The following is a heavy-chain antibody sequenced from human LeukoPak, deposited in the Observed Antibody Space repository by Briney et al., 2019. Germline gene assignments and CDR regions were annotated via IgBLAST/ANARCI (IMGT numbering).Heavy chain of an antibody. D-gene: IGHD3-3*01. J-gene: IGHJ5*02. CDR1: GFTFSSYA. V-gene: IGHV3-23*01. CDR3: AKDRYYDFWSGYSVWFDP. Sequence: GGSLRLSCAASGFTFSSYAMSWVRQDPGKGLEWVSAISGSGGSTYYADSVKGRFTISRDNSKNTLYLQMNSLRAEDTAVYYCAKDRYYDFWSGYSVWFDPWGQGTLVTVSS. CDR2: ISGSGGST.